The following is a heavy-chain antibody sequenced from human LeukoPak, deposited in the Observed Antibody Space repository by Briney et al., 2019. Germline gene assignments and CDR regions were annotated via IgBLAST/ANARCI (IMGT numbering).Heavy chain of an antibody. CDR3: ARESIYGDYGH. J-gene: IGHJ4*02. Sequence: NPSQTLSLTCTVSGGSISSGSYYWSWIRQPAGKGLEWIGRIYTSGSTNYNPSLKSRVTISVDTSKNQFSLKLSSVTAADTAVYCCARESIYGDYGHWGQGTLVTVSS. CDR1: GGSISSGSYY. CDR2: IYTSGST. V-gene: IGHV4-61*02. D-gene: IGHD4-17*01.